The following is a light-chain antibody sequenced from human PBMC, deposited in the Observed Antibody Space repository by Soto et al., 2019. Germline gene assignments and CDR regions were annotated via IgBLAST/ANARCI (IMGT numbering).Light chain of an antibody. CDR1: SSDVGGYDY. J-gene: IGLJ1*01. V-gene: IGLV2-14*03. CDR3: SSYTSSSTLV. Sequence: QSALTQPASVSGSPGQSITISCTGTSSDVGGYDYVSWYQHHPGKAPELMIYDVSNRPSGVSNRFSGSKSGNTASLTISGLQAEDEADYYCSSYTSSSTLVFGTGTKPTVL. CDR2: DVS.